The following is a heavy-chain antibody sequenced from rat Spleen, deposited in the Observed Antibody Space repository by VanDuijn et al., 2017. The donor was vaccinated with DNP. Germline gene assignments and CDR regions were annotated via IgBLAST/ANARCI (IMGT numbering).Heavy chain of an antibody. D-gene: IGHD4-3*01. V-gene: IGHV2-1*01. J-gene: IGHJ1*01. CDR3: AGGTHWYFDF. Sequence: QVQLKESGPVLVQASETLSLTCTVSRFSLTSGNIHWVRQPPGKGLEWMGGMSDNGNTDYNSPLKSRLSISRDISKSQVFLKVNSLHTNDTAIYFCAGGTHWYFDFWGPGTMVTVSS. CDR2: MSDNGNT. CDR1: RFSLTSGN.